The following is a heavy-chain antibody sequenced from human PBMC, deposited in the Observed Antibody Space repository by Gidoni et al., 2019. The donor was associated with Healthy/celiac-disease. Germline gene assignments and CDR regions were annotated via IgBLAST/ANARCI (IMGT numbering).Heavy chain of an antibody. CDR3: ARDPALAAAGNPTFYYYYGMDV. Sequence: QVQLQQWGAGLLKPSETLSLICAVYGGSFSGYYWSWTRQPPGKGLAWIGEINHSGSTNYNPSLKSRVTISVDTSKNQFSLKLSSVTAADTAVYYCARDPALAAAGNPTFYYYYGMDVWGQGTTVTVSS. J-gene: IGHJ6*02. CDR2: INHSGST. V-gene: IGHV4-34*01. D-gene: IGHD6-13*01. CDR1: GGSFSGYY.